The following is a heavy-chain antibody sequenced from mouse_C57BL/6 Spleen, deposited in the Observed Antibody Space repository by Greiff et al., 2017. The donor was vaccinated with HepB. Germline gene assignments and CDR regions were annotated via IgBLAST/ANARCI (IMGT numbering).Heavy chain of an antibody. D-gene: IGHD2-4*01. J-gene: IGHJ4*01. CDR1: GFNIKDDY. V-gene: IGHV14-4*01. Sequence: VHVKQSGAELVRPGASVKLSCTASGFNIKDDYMHWVKQRPEQGLEWIGWIDPENGDTEYASKFQGKATITADTSSNTAYLQLSSLTSEDTAVYYCTTFYYDYDVHYAMDYWGQGTSVTVSS. CDR3: TTFYYDYDVHYAMDY. CDR2: IDPENGDT.